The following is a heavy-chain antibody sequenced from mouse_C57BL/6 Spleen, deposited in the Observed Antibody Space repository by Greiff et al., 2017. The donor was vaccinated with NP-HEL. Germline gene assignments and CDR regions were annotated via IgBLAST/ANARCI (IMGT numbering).Heavy chain of an antibody. V-gene: IGHV1-64*01. Sequence: QVQLQQPGAELVKPGASVKLSCKASGYTFTSYWMHWVKQRPGQGLEWIGMIHPNSGSTNYNEKFKSKATLTVDKSSSTAYMQLSSLKSADSAVYYCAREGGSYFDYWGQGTTLTVSS. CDR1: GYTFTSYW. D-gene: IGHD1-1*02. CDR3: AREGGSYFDY. CDR2: IHPNSGST. J-gene: IGHJ2*01.